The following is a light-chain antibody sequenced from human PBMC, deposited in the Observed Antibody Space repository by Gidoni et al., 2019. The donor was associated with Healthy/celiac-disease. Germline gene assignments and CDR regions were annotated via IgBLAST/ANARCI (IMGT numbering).Light chain of an antibody. V-gene: IGKV3-11*01. CDR2: DAS. Sequence: EIVLTEYPATLSLSPGERATLSCRASQSVSSYLAWYQQKPGQAPRLLIYDASNRATGLPARFSVSGSGTDFTLTISSLEPEDFAVYYCQQRSNWPPITFGQGTRLEIK. J-gene: IGKJ5*01. CDR1: QSVSSY. CDR3: QQRSNWPPIT.